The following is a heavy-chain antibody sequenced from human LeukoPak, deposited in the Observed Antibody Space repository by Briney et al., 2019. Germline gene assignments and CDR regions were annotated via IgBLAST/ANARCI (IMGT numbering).Heavy chain of an antibody. J-gene: IGHJ5*02. D-gene: IGHD6-19*01. CDR2: IYYSGST. CDR1: GGSIRNYF. Sequence: SETLSLTCTVSGGSIRNYFWNWIRQPPGKGLEWIGYIYYSGSTNYNPSLKSRVTISVDTSKNQFSLKLSSVTAADTAVYYCARVPTVAGNNWFDPWGQGTLVTVSS. CDR3: ARVPTVAGNNWFDP. V-gene: IGHV4-59*01.